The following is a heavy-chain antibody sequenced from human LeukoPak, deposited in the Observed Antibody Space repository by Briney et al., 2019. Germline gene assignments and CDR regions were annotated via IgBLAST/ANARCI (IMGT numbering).Heavy chain of an antibody. CDR3: ARLGGFDCSSTSCYVLTYFDY. Sequence: GESLKISCKGSGYLFTSYWIGWVRQVPGKGLEWMGIIYPGDSDTRYSPSFQGQVTISADKSISTAYLQWSSLKASDTAMYYCARLGGFDCSSTSCYVLTYFDYWGQGTLVTVSS. J-gene: IGHJ4*02. CDR1: GYLFTSYW. CDR2: IYPGDSDT. D-gene: IGHD2-2*01. V-gene: IGHV5-51*01.